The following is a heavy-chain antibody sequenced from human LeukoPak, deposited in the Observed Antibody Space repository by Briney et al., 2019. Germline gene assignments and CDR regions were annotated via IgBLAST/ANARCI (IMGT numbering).Heavy chain of an antibody. J-gene: IGHJ5*02. CDR3: ARANMVRGVGSFFDRNWFDP. D-gene: IGHD3-10*01. V-gene: IGHV3-21*01. CDR2: ISSSSPYI. CDR1: GFTFSDYS. Sequence: GGSLRLSCAASGFTFSDYSMNWVRQAPGKGLEWVASISSSSPYIYYTDSVKGRFTISRDNAKNSLYLQMNSLRANDTAVYYCARANMVRGVGSFFDRNWFDPWGQGTLVTVSS.